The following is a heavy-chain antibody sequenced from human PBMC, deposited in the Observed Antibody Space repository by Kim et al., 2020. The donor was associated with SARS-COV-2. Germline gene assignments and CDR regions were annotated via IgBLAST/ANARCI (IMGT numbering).Heavy chain of an antibody. CDR2: INPNSGGT. D-gene: IGHD3-22*01. Sequence: ASVKVSCKASGYTFTGYYMHWVRQAPGQGLEWMGRINPNSGGTNYAQKFQGRVTMTRDTSISTAYMELSRLRSDDTAVYYCARDLSSDSSGYYYNWFDPWGQGTLVTVSS. CDR1: GYTFTGYY. V-gene: IGHV1-2*06. J-gene: IGHJ5*02. CDR3: ARDLSSDSSGYYYNWFDP.